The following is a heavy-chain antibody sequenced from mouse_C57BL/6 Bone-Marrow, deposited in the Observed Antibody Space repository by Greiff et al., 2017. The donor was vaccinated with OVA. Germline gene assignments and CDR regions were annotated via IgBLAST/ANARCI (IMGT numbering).Heavy chain of an antibody. D-gene: IGHD2-5*01. V-gene: IGHV5-17*01. CDR3: ARGYYYSNYEGAWFAY. Sequence: EVKLQESGGGLVKPGGSLKLSCAASGFTFSDYGMHWVRQAPEKGLEWVAYISSGSSTIYYADTVKGRFTISRDNAKNTLFLQMTSLRSEDTAMYYCARGYYYSNYEGAWFAYWGQGTLVTVSA. CDR2: ISSGSSTI. J-gene: IGHJ3*01. CDR1: GFTFSDYG.